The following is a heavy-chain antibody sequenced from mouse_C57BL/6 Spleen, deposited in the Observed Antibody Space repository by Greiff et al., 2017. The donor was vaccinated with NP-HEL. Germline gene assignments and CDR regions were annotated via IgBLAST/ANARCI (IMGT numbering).Heavy chain of an antibody. V-gene: IGHV1-26*01. CDR3: ARLMVRYYFDY. D-gene: IGHD2-1*01. Sequence: VQLQQSGPELVKPGASVKISCKASGYTFTDYYMNWVKQSHGKSLEWIGDINPNNGGTSYNQKFKGKATLTVDKSSSTAYMELRSLTSEDSAVYYCARLMVRYYFDYWGQGTTLTVSS. CDR1: GYTFTDYY. CDR2: INPNNGGT. J-gene: IGHJ2*01.